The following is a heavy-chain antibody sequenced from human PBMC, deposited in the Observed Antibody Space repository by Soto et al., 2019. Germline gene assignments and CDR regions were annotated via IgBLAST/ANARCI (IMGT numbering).Heavy chain of an antibody. CDR1: GYTFTSYY. J-gene: IGHJ6*02. Sequence: ASVKVSCKASGYTFTSYYMHWVRQAPGQGLEWMGIINPSGGSTSYAQKFQGRVTMTRDTSTSTVYMELSSLRSEDTAVYYCARESIAVAGTADYYYYCGWDVWGQGTTVTVSS. V-gene: IGHV1-46*03. D-gene: IGHD6-19*01. CDR2: INPSGGST. CDR3: ARESIAVAGTADYYYYCGWDV.